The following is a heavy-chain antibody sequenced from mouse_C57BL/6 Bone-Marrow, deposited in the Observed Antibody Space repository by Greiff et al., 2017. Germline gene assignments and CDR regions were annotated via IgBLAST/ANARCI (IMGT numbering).Heavy chain of an antibody. CDR3: ARCYRDSSSCAY. CDR2: IDPSDGYT. V-gene: IGHV1-59*01. CDR1: GYTFTSYW. J-gene: IGHJ3*01. D-gene: IGHD2-12*01. Sequence: QVQLQQPGAELVKPGASVKLSCKASGYTFTSYWMHWVKQRPGQGLEWIGVIDPSDGYTNYNQKFKGKATLTVDTSSSTAYMQLSSLTSEDSAVYSCARCYRDSSSCAYWGRGTGITVTA.